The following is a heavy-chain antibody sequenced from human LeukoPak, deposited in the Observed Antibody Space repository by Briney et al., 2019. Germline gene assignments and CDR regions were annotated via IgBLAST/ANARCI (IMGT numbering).Heavy chain of an antibody. CDR3: SKDRQFREFVY. D-gene: IGHD5-24*01. J-gene: IGHJ4*02. CDR1: GVTFSSYA. V-gene: IGHV3-23*01. Sequence: GGSLRLSCAASGVTFSSYAMSWVRQAPGKGLEWVSAITGTGGSTYYADSVKGRFNISRDNSKNTLYLQMNSLRAEDKAVYYCSKDRQFREFVYWGRGPLVTVFS. CDR2: ITGTGGST.